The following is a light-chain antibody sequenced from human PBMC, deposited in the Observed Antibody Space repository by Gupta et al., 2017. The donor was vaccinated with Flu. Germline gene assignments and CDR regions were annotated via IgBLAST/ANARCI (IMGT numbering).Light chain of an antibody. Sequence: GDRVTITCRTSQNIGDSLAWFQQKPGKVPKLLIYAASTLQSGVPSRFSGSGSGTDFTLTISSLQPEDVATYYCQKYNSAHFTFGHGTKVDIK. CDR2: AAS. V-gene: IGKV1-27*01. J-gene: IGKJ3*01. CDR1: QNIGDS. CDR3: QKYNSAHFT.